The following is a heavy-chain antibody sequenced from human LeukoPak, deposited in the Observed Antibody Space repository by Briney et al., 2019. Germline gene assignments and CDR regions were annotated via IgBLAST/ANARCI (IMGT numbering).Heavy chain of an antibody. D-gene: IGHD3-10*01. CDR1: GFSFSNYS. CDR3: ARDFTGSYYYGSGSVPAAFDI. CDR2: ISTSSSPI. V-gene: IGHV3-48*01. Sequence: GGPLRLSCAASGFSFSNYSMNWVRQAPGKGLEWVSYISTSSSPIYYADSVKGRFTISRDNAKNSLYLQMSSLRAEDTALYYCARDFTGSYYYGSGSVPAAFDIWGQGSMVTVSS. J-gene: IGHJ3*02.